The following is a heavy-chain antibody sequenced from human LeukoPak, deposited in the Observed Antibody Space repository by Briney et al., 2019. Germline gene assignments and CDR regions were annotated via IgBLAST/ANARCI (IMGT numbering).Heavy chain of an antibody. V-gene: IGHV4-38-2*02. D-gene: IGHD6-19*01. CDR2: INHSGST. CDR1: GYSISSGYY. J-gene: IGHJ4*02. CDR3: ARGPRSSGWYGRGNFDY. Sequence: PSETLSLTCSVSGYSISSGYYWSWIRQPPGKGLEWIGEINHSGSTNYNPSLKSRVTISVDTSKNQFSLKLSSVTAADTAVYYCARGPRSSGWYGRGNFDYWGQGTLVTVSS.